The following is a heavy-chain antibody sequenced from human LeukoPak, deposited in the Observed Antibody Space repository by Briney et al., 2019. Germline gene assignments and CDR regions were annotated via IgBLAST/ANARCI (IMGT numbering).Heavy chain of an antibody. V-gene: IGHV3-7*03. CDR3: AKRFDSSGQTKSFDY. CDR2: IKQDGSET. Sequence: GSLRLSCAVSGFSFSDYWMSWVRQAPGKGLEWVANIKQDGSETNYVDSVRGRFTISRDNAKNSLSLQMISLRAEDTAVYYCAKRFDSSGQTKSFDYWGQGTLVTVSS. J-gene: IGHJ4*02. CDR1: GFSFSDYW. D-gene: IGHD3-22*01.